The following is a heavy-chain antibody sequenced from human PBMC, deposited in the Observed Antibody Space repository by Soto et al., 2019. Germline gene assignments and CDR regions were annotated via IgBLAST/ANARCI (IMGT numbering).Heavy chain of an antibody. Sequence: QVQLVQSGAEVKKPGSSVKVSCKASGGTFSSYTISWVRQAPGQGLEWMGRIIPILGIANYAQKFQGRVTXXAXKXXSTAYMELSSLRSEDTAVYYCARDRAAAGPYYFDYWGQGTLVTVSS. D-gene: IGHD6-13*01. CDR3: ARDRAAAGPYYFDY. CDR2: IIPILGIA. J-gene: IGHJ4*02. CDR1: GGTFSSYT. V-gene: IGHV1-69*08.